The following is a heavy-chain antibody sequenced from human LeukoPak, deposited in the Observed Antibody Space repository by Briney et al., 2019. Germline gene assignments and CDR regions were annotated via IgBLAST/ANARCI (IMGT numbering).Heavy chain of an antibody. D-gene: IGHD3-22*01. J-gene: IGHJ5*02. V-gene: IGHV4-61*02. Sequence: SETLSLTCTVSGGPVRSASYYWSWVQQPAGKGLEWIGRIYTSESTSYNPSLKSRVTMSLDTSRNQFSLKLSSVTAADTAVYYCARGSYDSSGFGGSGWFDPWGQGTLVTVSS. CDR3: ARGSYDSSGFGGSGWFDP. CDR1: GGPVRSASYY. CDR2: IYTSEST.